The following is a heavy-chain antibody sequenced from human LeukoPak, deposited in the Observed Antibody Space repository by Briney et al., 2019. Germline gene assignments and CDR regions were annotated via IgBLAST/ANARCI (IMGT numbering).Heavy chain of an antibody. Sequence: PGGSLRLSCAASGFTFSSYGMHRVRQAPGKGLEWVAVISYDGSNKYYADSVKGRFTISRDNSKDTLYLQMNSLRAEDTAVYYCAKVKRWLAHYFDYWGQGTLVTVSS. J-gene: IGHJ4*02. CDR3: AKVKRWLAHYFDY. CDR2: ISYDGSNK. CDR1: GFTFSSYG. D-gene: IGHD6-19*01. V-gene: IGHV3-30*18.